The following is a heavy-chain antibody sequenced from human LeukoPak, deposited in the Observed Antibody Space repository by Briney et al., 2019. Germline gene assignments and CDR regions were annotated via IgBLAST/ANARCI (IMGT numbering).Heavy chain of an antibody. D-gene: IGHD6-13*01. CDR3: ATDSIAAAGTFWDYYYYMDV. J-gene: IGHJ6*03. CDR2: INTNTGNP. Sequence: ASVKVSCKASGYTFTSYAMNWVRQAPGQGLEWMGWINTNTGNPTYAQGFTGRFVFSLDTSVSTAYLLISSLKAEDTAVYYCATDSIAAAGTFWDYYYYMDVWGKGTTVTVSS. CDR1: GYTFTSYA. V-gene: IGHV7-4-1*02.